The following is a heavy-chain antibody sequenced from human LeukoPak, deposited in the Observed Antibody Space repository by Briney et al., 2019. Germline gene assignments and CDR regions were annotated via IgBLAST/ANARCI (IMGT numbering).Heavy chain of an antibody. V-gene: IGHV3-48*03. D-gene: IGHD3-16*01. Sequence: PGGPLSSPFAAPGFTFISNELNGVARAPGKGLKWISYISSSSSTIKYADSVRGGFTISRANAREYLFLKLNRLRAEATPIFDCGASRQYVGAFDIWGQGTLVTVSS. J-gene: IGHJ3*02. CDR2: ISSSSSTI. CDR1: GFTFISNE. CDR3: GASRQYVGAFDI.